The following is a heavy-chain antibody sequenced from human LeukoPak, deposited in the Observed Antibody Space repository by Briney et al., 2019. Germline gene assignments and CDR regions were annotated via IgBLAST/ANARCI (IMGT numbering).Heavy chain of an antibody. CDR1: GGTFSSYA. J-gene: IGHJ4*02. CDR3: ARDQVAGTGWFDY. Sequence: SVKVSCKASGGTFSSYAISWVRQAPGQGLEWMGRIIPIFGIANYAQEFQGRVTITADKSTSTAYMELSSLRSEDTAVYYCARDQVAGTGWFDYWGQGTLVTVSS. CDR2: IIPIFGIA. V-gene: IGHV1-69*04. D-gene: IGHD6-19*01.